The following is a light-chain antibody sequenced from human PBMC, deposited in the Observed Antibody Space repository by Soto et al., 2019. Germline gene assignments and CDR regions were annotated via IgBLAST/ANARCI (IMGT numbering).Light chain of an antibody. CDR2: GTS. CDR1: QSVSSSY. Sequence: EIVLTQSPGTLSLSPGERATLSCRASQSVSSSYLAWYQHKPGQAPRLLMYGTSSRATGIPDRFSGSGSGTDFTLTISRLEPEDFAVYYCQQYDTSPETLGQGTKVDIK. V-gene: IGKV3-20*01. CDR3: QQYDTSPET. J-gene: IGKJ1*01.